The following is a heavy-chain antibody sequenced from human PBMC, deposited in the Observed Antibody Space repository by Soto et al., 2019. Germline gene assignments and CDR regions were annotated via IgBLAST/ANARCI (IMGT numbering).Heavy chain of an antibody. CDR1: GYTFTSYD. CDR2: MNPNSGNT. V-gene: IGHV1-8*01. CDR3: ARGVIRSYYYYYYMDV. J-gene: IGHJ6*03. D-gene: IGHD2-21*01. Sequence: ASVKVSCKASGYTFTSYDINWVRQATGQGLEWMGWMNPNSGNTGYAQKFQGRVTMTRNTSISTAYMELSSLRSEDTAVYYCARGVIRSYYYYYYMDVWGKGTTGTVSS.